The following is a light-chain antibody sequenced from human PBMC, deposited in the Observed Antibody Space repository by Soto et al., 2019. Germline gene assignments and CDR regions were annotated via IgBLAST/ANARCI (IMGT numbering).Light chain of an antibody. Sequence: QSVLTQPPSVSGAPGQRVTISCTGSTSNIGAGHDVHWYQQLPGTAPKLLIYGNINRPSGVPDRFSGSRSGTSASLAITGLQAEDEADYYCQSYDSSLSVVFGGGTKLTVL. CDR2: GNI. V-gene: IGLV1-40*01. CDR3: QSYDSSLSVV. J-gene: IGLJ2*01. CDR1: TSNIGAGHD.